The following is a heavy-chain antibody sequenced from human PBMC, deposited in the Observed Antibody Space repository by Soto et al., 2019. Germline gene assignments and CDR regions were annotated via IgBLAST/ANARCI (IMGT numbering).Heavy chain of an antibody. CDR1: GGSISSGGYY. Sequence: SETLSLTCTVSGGSISSGGYYWSWIRQHPGKGLEWIGYIYYSGSTYYNPSLKSRVTISVDTSKNQFSLKLSSVTAADTAVYYCARDSRRDGYNSVDYWGQGTLVTVSS. D-gene: IGHD5-12*01. J-gene: IGHJ4*02. CDR3: ARDSRRDGYNSVDY. V-gene: IGHV4-31*03. CDR2: IYYSGST.